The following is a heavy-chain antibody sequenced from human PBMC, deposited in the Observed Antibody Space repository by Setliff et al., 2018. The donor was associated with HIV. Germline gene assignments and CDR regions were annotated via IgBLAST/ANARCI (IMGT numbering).Heavy chain of an antibody. CDR1: GYTFTGYY. J-gene: IGHJ5*02. CDR2: INPNSGGT. D-gene: IGHD3-10*01. V-gene: IGHV1-2*06. CDR3: AGGYGSGSYYNWFDP. Sequence: ASVKVSCKASGYTFTGYYMHWVRQAPGQGLEWMGRINPNSGGTNYAQKFQGRVTMTRDTSISTAYMELSRLRSDDTAVYYCAGGYGSGSYYNWFDPWGQGTLVTVSS.